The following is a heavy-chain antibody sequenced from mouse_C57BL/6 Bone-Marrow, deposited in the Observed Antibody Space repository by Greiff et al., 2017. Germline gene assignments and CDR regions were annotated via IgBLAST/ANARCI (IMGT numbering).Heavy chain of an antibody. J-gene: IGHJ1*03. CDR2: IYPGNGDT. CDR3: ARDSPRYFDV. CDR1: GYTFTSDN. D-gene: IGHD2-12*01. Sequence: QSGAELVRPGASVKMSCKASGYTFTSDNMHWVKQTPRQGLEWIGAIYPGNGDTSYNQKFKGKATLTVDKSSSTAYVQLSSLTSEDAAVSFCARDSPRYFDVWGTGTTVTVSS. V-gene: IGHV1-12*01.